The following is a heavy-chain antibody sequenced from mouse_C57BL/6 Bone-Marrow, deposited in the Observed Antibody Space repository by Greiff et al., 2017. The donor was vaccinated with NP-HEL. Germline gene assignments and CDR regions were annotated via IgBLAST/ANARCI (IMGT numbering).Heavy chain of an antibody. V-gene: IGHV1-50*01. CDR2: IDPSDSYT. CDR3: ARIYDGYYGEIMDY. D-gene: IGHD2-3*01. CDR1: GYTFTSYW. J-gene: IGHJ4*01. Sequence: QVQLQQPGAELVKPGASVKLSCKASGYTFTSYWMQWVKQRPGQGLEWIGEIDPSDSYTNYNQKFKGKATLTVDTSSSTAYMQLSSLTSEDSAVYYCARIYDGYYGEIMDYWGQGTSVTVSS.